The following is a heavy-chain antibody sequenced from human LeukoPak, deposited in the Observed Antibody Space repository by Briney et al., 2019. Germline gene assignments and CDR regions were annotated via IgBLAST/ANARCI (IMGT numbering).Heavy chain of an antibody. D-gene: IGHD6-19*01. CDR1: AFTFSTYS. CDR3: TRDVSDRSDGFDC. J-gene: IGHJ4*02. CDR2: ISSSSTYI. V-gene: IGHV3-21*01. Sequence: GESLKISCAASAFTFSTYSMNWVRQAPGKGLEWVSSISSSSTYIYYADSVKGRFTISRDNAKNSLYLQMNSLRAEDTAVYYCTRDVSDRSDGFDCWGQGTLVTVSS.